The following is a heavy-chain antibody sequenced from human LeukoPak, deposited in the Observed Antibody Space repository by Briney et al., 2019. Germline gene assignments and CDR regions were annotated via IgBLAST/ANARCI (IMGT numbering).Heavy chain of an antibody. J-gene: IGHJ6*03. Sequence: ASVKVSCKASGCTFTSYDINWVRQATGQGLEWMGWMNPISGNTGYAQKFLGRVTITSNTAISTAYMELSSLRSEDTAVYYCARDRGYMDVWGKGTTVTVSS. CDR2: MNPISGNT. CDR3: ARDRGYMDV. CDR1: GCTFTSYD. V-gene: IGHV1-8*01.